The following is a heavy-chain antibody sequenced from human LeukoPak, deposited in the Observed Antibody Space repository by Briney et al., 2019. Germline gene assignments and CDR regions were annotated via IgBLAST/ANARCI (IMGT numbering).Heavy chain of an antibody. CDR1: GYTFTGYY. CDR3: ARSPNPDIVVVPAAQRGGPDYMDV. J-gene: IGHJ6*03. D-gene: IGHD2-2*01. CDR2: INPNSGGT. Sequence: ASVKVSCKASGYTFTGYYMHWVRQAPGQGLEWMGWINPNSGGTNYAQKSQGRVTMTRDTSISTAYMELSRLRSDDTAVYYCARSPNPDIVVVPAAQRGGPDYMDVWGKGTTVTVSS. V-gene: IGHV1-2*02.